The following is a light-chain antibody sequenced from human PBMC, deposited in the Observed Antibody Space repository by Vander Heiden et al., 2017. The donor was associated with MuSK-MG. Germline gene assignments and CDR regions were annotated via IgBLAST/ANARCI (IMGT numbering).Light chain of an antibody. CDR1: QNIISS. Sequence: EIQLPQSPSFLSASVGDRVTITCRASQNIISSLGWYQQKPGKAPKLLIYATSTLYSGVPSRFSGSGSGTDFTLTISSLQPEDFATYYCQQRYSVPRTFGQGTPV. CDR3: QQRYSVPRT. V-gene: IGKV1-9*01. J-gene: IGKJ5*01. CDR2: ATS.